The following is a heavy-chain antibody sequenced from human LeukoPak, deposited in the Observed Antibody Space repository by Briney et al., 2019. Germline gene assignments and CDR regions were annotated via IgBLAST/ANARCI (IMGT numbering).Heavy chain of an antibody. V-gene: IGHV1-69*04. CDR1: GGTFSSYA. CDR3: ARDPPVDTARRNY. CDR2: IIPILGIA. J-gene: IGHJ4*02. D-gene: IGHD5-18*01. Sequence: GASVKVSCKASGGTFSSYAISWVRQAPGQGLEWMGRIIPILGIANYAQKFQGRVTTTADKSTSTAYMELSSLRSEDTAVYYCARDPPVDTARRNYWGQGTLVTVSS.